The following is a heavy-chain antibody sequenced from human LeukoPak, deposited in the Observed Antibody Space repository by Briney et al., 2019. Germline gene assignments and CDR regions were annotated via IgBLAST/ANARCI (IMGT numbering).Heavy chain of an antibody. CDR1: GFTFSSYG. D-gene: IGHD3-22*01. J-gene: IGHJ4*02. CDR3: ARDRGALYDSSGYYAY. Sequence: GGSLRLSCAASGFTFSSYGMHWVRQAPGKGLEWVAVIWYDGSNEYYADSVKGRFTISRDNSKNTLYLQMNSLRAEDTAVYYCARDRGALYDSSGYYAYWGQGTLVTVSS. V-gene: IGHV3-33*01. CDR2: IWYDGSNE.